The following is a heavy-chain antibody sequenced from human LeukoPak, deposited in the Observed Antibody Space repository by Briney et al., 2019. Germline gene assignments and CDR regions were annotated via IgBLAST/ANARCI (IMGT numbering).Heavy chain of an antibody. V-gene: IGHV3-48*03. CDR1: GFTFSSYE. Sequence: GGSLRLSCAASGFTFSSYEMNWVRQAPGKGLEWVSYISSSGSTIYYADSVKGRFTVSRDNAKNSLYLQMNSLRAEDTALYHCAREERERLWFGSQYYYYYMDVWGKGTTVTISS. CDR2: ISSSGSTI. J-gene: IGHJ6*03. CDR3: AREERERLWFGSQYYYYYMDV. D-gene: IGHD3-10*01.